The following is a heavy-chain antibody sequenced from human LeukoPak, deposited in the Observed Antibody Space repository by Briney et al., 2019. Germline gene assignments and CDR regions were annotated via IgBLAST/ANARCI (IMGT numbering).Heavy chain of an antibody. D-gene: IGHD5-12*01. V-gene: IGHV3-23*01. Sequence: PGGSLRLSCAASGFRFSRHDLIWVRQDPGAGMEWVSADCGSGGSTYYAEYVKGRFTISRDNSKNTLYLQMNSLRAEDTAVYYCAKLGRGPESAFDIWGQGTMVTVSS. CDR2: DCGSGGST. CDR3: AKLGRGPESAFDI. J-gene: IGHJ3*02. CDR1: GFRFSRHD.